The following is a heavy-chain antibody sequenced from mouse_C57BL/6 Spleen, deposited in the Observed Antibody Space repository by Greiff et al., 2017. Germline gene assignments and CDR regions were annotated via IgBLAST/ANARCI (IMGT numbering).Heavy chain of an antibody. CDR3: ARLGDGYYEFAY. CDR1: GYTFTDYY. Sequence: EVQLQQSGPELVKPGASVKISCKASGYTFTDYYMNWVKQSHGKSLEWIGDINPNNGGTSYNQKFKGKATLTVDKSSSTAYMELRSLTSEYSAVYYCARLGDGYYEFAYWGQGTLVTVSA. J-gene: IGHJ3*01. V-gene: IGHV1-26*01. D-gene: IGHD2-3*01. CDR2: INPNNGGT.